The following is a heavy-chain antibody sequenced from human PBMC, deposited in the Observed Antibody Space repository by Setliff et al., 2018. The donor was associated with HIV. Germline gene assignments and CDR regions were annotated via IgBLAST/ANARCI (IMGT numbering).Heavy chain of an antibody. CDR1: GGSFSANY. J-gene: IGHJ6*03. D-gene: IGHD3-10*01. CDR2: INHSGST. V-gene: IGHV4-34*01. CDR3: VRAQYYYGSVDYHYMDV. Sequence: PSETLSLTCAVYGGSFSANYWSWIRQVPGKGLEWIGEINHSGSTNYNPSLQRRVTISVDMSKKQFSLKLSSVTAADTAVYYCVRAQYYYGSVDYHYMDVWGKGTTVTVSS.